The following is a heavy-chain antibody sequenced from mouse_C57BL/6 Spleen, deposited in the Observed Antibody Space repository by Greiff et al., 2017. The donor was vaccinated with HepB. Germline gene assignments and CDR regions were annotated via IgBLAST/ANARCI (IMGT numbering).Heavy chain of an antibody. V-gene: IGHV5-15*01. J-gene: IGHJ3*01. CDR2: ISDLAYSI. CDR3: ARPYYYGSSPFAY. D-gene: IGHD1-1*01. Sequence: EVQGVESGGGLVQPGGSLKLSCAASGFTFSDYGMAWVRQAPRKGPEWVAFISDLAYSIYYADTLTGRFTISRENATNTLYLEMSSLKSEDPAMYYCARPYYYGSSPFAYWGQGTLVTVSA. CDR1: GFTFSDYG.